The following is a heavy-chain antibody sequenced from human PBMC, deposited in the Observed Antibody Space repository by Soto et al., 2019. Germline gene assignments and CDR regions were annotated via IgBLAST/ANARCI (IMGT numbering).Heavy chain of an antibody. V-gene: IGHV4-30-2*01. CDR3: ARVRGYDILTGYSRPCMDV. D-gene: IGHD3-9*01. CDR1: GGSISSGGYS. CDR2: IYHSGST. Sequence: PSETLSLTCAVSGGSISSGGYSWSWIRQPPGKGLEWIGYIYHSGSTYYNPSLKSRVTISVDRSKNQFSLKLSSVTAADSAVYYCARVRGYDILTGYSRPCMDVWGQGTTVTVSS. J-gene: IGHJ6*02.